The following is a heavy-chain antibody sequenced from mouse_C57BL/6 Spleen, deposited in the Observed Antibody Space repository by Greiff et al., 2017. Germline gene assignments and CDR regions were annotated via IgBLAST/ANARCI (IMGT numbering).Heavy chain of an antibody. J-gene: IGHJ3*01. D-gene: IGHD1-1*01. CDR1: GFNIKDDY. Sequence: EVQLQQSGAELVRPGASVKLSCTASGFNIKDDYMHWVKQRPEQGLEWIGWIDPENGDTEYASKFQGKATITADTSSNTAYLQLSSLTSEDTAVYYCTPYYYGSVAYWGQGTLVTVSA. V-gene: IGHV14-4*01. CDR3: TPYYYGSVAY. CDR2: IDPENGDT.